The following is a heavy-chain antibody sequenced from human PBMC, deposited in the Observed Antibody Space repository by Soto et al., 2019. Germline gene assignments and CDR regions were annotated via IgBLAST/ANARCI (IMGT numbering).Heavy chain of an antibody. J-gene: IGHJ6*02. CDR1: GYTFTGYY. Sequence: GASVKVSCKASGYTFTGYYMHWVRQAPGQGLEWMGWINPNSGGTNYAQKFQGWVTMTRDTSISTAYMELSRLRSDDTAVYYCARGGAQHRTPTYYDFWSGYWHHLYYYYGMDVWGQGTTVTVSS. CDR2: INPNSGGT. V-gene: IGHV1-2*04. CDR3: ARGGAQHRTPTYYDFWSGYWHHLYYYYGMDV. D-gene: IGHD3-3*01.